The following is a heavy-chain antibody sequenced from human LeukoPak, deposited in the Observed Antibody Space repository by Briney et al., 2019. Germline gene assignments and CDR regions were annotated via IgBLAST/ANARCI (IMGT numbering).Heavy chain of an antibody. Sequence: GASVKVSFKASVYTFTGYYIHWVRQAGGHGVEWMGWINPNSGGTNYAQKFQGRVTMTRDTSISTAYMELSRLRSDDAAVYYCARGTYCGGDCIGNWGQGTLVIVSS. CDR1: VYTFTGYY. J-gene: IGHJ4*02. V-gene: IGHV1-2*02. CDR3: ARGTYCGGDCIGN. D-gene: IGHD2-21*02. CDR2: INPNSGGT.